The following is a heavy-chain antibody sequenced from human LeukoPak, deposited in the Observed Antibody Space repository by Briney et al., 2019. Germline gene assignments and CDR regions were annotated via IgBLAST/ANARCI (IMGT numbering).Heavy chain of an antibody. V-gene: IGHV4-34*01. CDR2: INHSGST. Sequence: SETLSLTCAVYSGSFSGYYWSWIRQPPGKGLEWIGEINHSGSTNYNPSLKSRVTISVDTSKNQFSLKLRSVTAADTAVYYCARDESRGYCTVFDYWGQGTLVTVSS. CDR3: ARDESRGYCTVFDY. J-gene: IGHJ4*02. CDR1: SGSFSGYY. D-gene: IGHD2-8*02.